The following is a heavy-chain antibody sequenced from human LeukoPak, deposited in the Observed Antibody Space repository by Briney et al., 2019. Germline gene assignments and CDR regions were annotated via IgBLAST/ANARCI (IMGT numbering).Heavy chain of an antibody. CDR1: GFTFISYS. CDR2: ISSSSSYI. Sequence: PGGSLRLSCAASGFTFISYSMNCVRQAPGKGLEWVSSISSSSSYIYYADSVKGRFTISRDNAKNSLYLQMNSLRADDTAVYYCVRSIAAAGNYWGQGTLVTVSS. J-gene: IGHJ4*02. D-gene: IGHD6-25*01. V-gene: IGHV3-21*01. CDR3: VRSIAAAGNY.